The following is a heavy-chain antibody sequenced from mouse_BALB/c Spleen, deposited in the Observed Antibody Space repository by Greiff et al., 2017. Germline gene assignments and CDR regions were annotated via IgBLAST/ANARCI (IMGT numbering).Heavy chain of an antibody. Sequence: EVQLVESGGGLVQPGGSRKLSCAASGFTFSSFGMHWVRQAPEKGLEWVAYISSGSSTIYYADTVKGRFTISRDNPKNTLFLQMTSLRSEDTAMYYCARDGNVYWYFDVWGAGTTVTVSS. CDR3: ARDGNVYWYFDV. V-gene: IGHV5-17*02. D-gene: IGHD1-2*01. CDR2: ISSGSSTI. CDR1: GFTFSSFG. J-gene: IGHJ1*01.